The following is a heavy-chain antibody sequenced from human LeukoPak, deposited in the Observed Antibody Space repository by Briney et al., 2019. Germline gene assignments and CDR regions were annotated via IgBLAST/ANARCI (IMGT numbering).Heavy chain of an antibody. CDR1: GFSFSSYA. CDR2: IYYSGST. D-gene: IGHD4-23*01. CDR3: ARGTPYGGIDY. Sequence: GSLRLSCAASGFSFSSYAMSWVRQAPGKGLEWIGYIYYSGSTNYNPSLKSRVTISVDTSKNQFSLKLSSVTAADTAVYYCARGTPYGGIDYWGQGTLVTVSS. J-gene: IGHJ4*02. V-gene: IGHV4-59*01.